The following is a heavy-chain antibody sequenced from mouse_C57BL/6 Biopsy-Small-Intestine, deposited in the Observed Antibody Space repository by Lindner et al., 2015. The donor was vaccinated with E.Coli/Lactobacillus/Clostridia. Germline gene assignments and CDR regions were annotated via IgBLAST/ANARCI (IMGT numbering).Heavy chain of an antibody. CDR3: ARVGGSGWVPWHLDY. Sequence: SVKVSCKASGYTFTTFDINWVRQAPGQGLEWMGWMNPNRGNTGYAQKFQGRVTMTRNTSISTVYLELSSLRSEDTAVYYCARVGGSGWVPWHLDYWGQGTLVTVSS. V-gene: IGHV1-84*02. CDR2: MNPNRGNT. D-gene: IGHD6-1*01. J-gene: IGHJ4*01. CDR1: GYTFTTFD.